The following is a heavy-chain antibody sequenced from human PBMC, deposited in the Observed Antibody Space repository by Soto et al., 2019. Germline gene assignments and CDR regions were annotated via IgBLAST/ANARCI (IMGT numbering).Heavy chain of an antibody. Sequence: ASVKVSCKASGYTFTSYDINWVRQATGQGLEWMGWINPNSGNTGYAQKFQGRVTMTRNTSISTAYMELSSLRSEDTAVYYCARNEHYDFWSGYTGLYYYYYYMDVWGKGTTVTVSS. J-gene: IGHJ6*03. CDR3: ARNEHYDFWSGYTGLYYYYYYMDV. V-gene: IGHV1-8*01. CDR2: INPNSGNT. CDR1: GYTFTSYD. D-gene: IGHD3-3*01.